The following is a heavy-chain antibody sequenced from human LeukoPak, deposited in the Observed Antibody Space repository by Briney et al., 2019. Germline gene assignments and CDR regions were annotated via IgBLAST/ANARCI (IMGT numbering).Heavy chain of an antibody. J-gene: IGHJ5*02. CDR3: ARDETTVVTHNWFDP. CDR2: IYTSGST. Sequence: PSETLSLTCTVSGGSISSYYWSWIRQPPGKGLEWIGYIYTSGSTNYNPSLKSRVTMSVDTSKNQFSLKLSSVTAADTAVYYCARDETTVVTHNWFDPWGQGTLVTVSS. V-gene: IGHV4-4*08. CDR1: GGSISSYY. D-gene: IGHD4-23*01.